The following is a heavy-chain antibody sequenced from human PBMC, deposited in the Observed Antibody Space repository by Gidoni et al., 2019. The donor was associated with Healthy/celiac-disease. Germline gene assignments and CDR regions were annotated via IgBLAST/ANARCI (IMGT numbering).Heavy chain of an antibody. CDR1: GYTFTVYY. Sequence: QVQLVQSGAEVKKPGASVKVSCKASGYTFTVYYMHWVRQALGQGLEWMGRINPNSGGTNYAQKFQGRVTMTRDTSISTAYMELSRLRSDDTAVYYCARKGGSSPGGRNWFDPWGQGTLVTVSS. CDR3: ARKGGSSPGGRNWFDP. V-gene: IGHV1-2*06. J-gene: IGHJ5*02. D-gene: IGHD6-13*01. CDR2: INPNSGGT.